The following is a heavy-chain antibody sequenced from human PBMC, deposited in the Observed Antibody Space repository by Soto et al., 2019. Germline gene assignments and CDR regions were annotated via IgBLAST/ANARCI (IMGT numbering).Heavy chain of an antibody. CDR1: GFTVGNNY. CDR3: AKDGRGSGSHSNSFGY. D-gene: IGHD3-10*01. Sequence: EVQLVESGGGLIQPGGSLKLSCAASGFTVGNNYMSWVRQAPGKGLEWVSLIYSTGTTKYADSVKDRFTVSRDNAKNTLYLQMNSLRAEDTAVYYCAKDGRGSGSHSNSFGYWGQGTLVTVSS. CDR2: IYSTGTT. V-gene: IGHV3-53*01. J-gene: IGHJ4*02.